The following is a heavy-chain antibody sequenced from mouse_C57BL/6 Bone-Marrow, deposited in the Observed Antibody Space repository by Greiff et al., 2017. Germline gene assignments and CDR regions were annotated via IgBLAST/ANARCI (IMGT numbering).Heavy chain of an antibody. CDR2: IYPRSGNT. J-gene: IGHJ3*01. D-gene: IGHD2-2*01. V-gene: IGHV1-81*01. Sequence: VKLQQSGAELARPGASVKLSCKASGYTFTSYGISWVKQRPGQGLEWIGEIYPRSGNTYYNEKFKGKATLTADKSSSTAYMELRSLTSEDSAVYFCARSRWLPYAYWGQGTLVTVSA. CDR3: ARSRWLPYAY. CDR1: GYTFTSYG.